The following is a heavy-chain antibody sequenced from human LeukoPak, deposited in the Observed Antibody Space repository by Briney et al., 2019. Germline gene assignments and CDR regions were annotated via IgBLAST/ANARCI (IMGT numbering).Heavy chain of an antibody. CDR1: GGSISGGGSS. CDR3: ARDVRGGSFRNYYYYDYMDV. D-gene: IGHD1-26*01. V-gene: IGHV4-61*02. J-gene: IGHJ6*03. Sequence: PSQTLSLTCTVSGGSISGGGSSWSWLRQPAGKGLEWIGRFYTSGSTNYNPSLKSRVTMSIDTSKNQFSLKLTSVTAADTAVYYCARDVRGGSFRNYYYYDYMDVWGKGTTVTISS. CDR2: FYTSGST.